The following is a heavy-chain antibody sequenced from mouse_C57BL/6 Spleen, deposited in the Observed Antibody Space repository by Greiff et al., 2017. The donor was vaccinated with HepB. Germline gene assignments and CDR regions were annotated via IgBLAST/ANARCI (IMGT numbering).Heavy chain of an antibody. V-gene: IGHV3-6*01. CDR2: ISYDGSN. J-gene: IGHJ1*03. CDR1: GYSITSGYY. D-gene: IGHD4-1*01. CDR3: ARNWARDWYFDV. Sequence: EVQLVESGPGLVKPSQSLSLTCSVTGYSITSGYYWNWIRQFPGNKLEWMGYISYDGSNNYNPSLKNRISITRDTSKNQFFLKLNSVTTEDTATYYCARNWARDWYFDVWGTGTTVTVSS.